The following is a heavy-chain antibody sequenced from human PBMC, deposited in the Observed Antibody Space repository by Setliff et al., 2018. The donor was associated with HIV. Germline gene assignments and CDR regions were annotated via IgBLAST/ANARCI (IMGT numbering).Heavy chain of an antibody. D-gene: IGHD3-9*01. Sequence: PSETLSLTCTVSGGSISTYYWSWIRQPAGKGLEWVGHIYTSGSTNYNPSLKSRVTISVDTSKNQFSLNLNSVTAADTAVYHCARGDIYWHDAGGYVKSALDAFDLWGQGTMVTVSS. V-gene: IGHV4-4*07. J-gene: IGHJ3*01. CDR3: ARGDIYWHDAGGYVKSALDAFDL. CDR2: IYTSGST. CDR1: GGSISTYY.